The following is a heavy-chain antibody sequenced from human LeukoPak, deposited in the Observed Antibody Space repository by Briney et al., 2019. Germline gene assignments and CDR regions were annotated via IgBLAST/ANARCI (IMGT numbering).Heavy chain of an antibody. Sequence: SETLSLTCTVSGGSISSYHWSWIRQHPGKGLEWIGYIYYSGSTNHNPFLKSRVTISVDTSKNQFSLKLSSVTAADTAVYYCARAYYYGSGSYAFDIWGQGTMVTVSS. J-gene: IGHJ3*02. D-gene: IGHD3-10*01. V-gene: IGHV4-59*01. CDR3: ARAYYYGSGSYAFDI. CDR1: GGSISSYH. CDR2: IYYSGST.